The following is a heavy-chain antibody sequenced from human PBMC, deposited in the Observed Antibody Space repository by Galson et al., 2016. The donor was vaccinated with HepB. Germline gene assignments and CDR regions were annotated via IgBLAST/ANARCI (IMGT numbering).Heavy chain of an antibody. Sequence: SLRLSCAASGFTFNTYCMGWVRQAPGKGLEWVSGIDPTGGRTHYADSVQGRFTISRDNSKNTLYLQMNSLRAEDSAVFYCAKRGAVGQHYYMDVWGKGTTVTVSS. J-gene: IGHJ6*03. D-gene: IGHD2-15*01. V-gene: IGHV3-23*01. CDR2: IDPTGGRT. CDR3: AKRGAVGQHYYMDV. CDR1: GFTFNTYC.